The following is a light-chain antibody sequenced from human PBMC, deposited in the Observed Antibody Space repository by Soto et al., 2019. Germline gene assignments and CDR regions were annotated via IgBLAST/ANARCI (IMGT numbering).Light chain of an antibody. V-gene: IGKV1-5*02. CDR1: QSVSTR. CDR2: DAS. Sequence: DIKMTQSPSALSAYEGDRVTIICRASQSVSTRLAWYQQKPGKAPKVLIYDASSWAGGVPSRFTGSGSGTEFTLTINSLQPDDFATYYCQQYSVYWTFGQGTKVAI. J-gene: IGKJ1*01. CDR3: QQYSVYWT.